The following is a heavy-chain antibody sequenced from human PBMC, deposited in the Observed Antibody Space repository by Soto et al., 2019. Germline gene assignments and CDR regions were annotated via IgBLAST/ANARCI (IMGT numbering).Heavy chain of an antibody. CDR2: ISGRGGST. V-gene: IGHV3-23*01. CDR1: GFTFSNYA. Sequence: GGSLRLSCAASGFTFSNYALSWVRQAPGKGLEWVSAISGRGGSTYYADSVKGRFTISRDNSKNTLYLQMNILRAEDTAVYYCAKKVRPYDLWSGRFDPWGQRTPVTGSS. CDR3: AKKVRPYDLWSGRFDP. J-gene: IGHJ5*02. D-gene: IGHD3-3*01.